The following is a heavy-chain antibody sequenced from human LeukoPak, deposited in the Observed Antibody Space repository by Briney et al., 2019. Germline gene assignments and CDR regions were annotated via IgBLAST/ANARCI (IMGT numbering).Heavy chain of an antibody. Sequence: SVKVSCKASGGTFSSYAISWVRQAPGQGLEWMGGIIPIFGTANYAQKFQGRVTITVDKSTSTAYMELSSLRSEDTAFYYCARVTYGTRSSVDDYWGQGTLVTVSS. V-gene: IGHV1-69*06. CDR1: GGTFSSYA. D-gene: IGHD2-21*02. CDR3: ARVTYGTRSSVDDY. J-gene: IGHJ4*02. CDR2: IIPIFGTA.